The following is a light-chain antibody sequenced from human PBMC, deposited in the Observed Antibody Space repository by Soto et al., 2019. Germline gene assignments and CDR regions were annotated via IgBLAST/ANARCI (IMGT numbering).Light chain of an antibody. J-gene: IGKJ1*01. V-gene: IGKV3D-15*01. CDR2: GAS. Sequence: EIVMTQSPANLSVSPGESVSLSCRASQTISDNLAWYQQKPGQAPRLLIHGASTRATGVPDRFSGSGSGTDFTLTISRLEPEDFAVYHCQQYGSLSWTFGQGTKVEIK. CDR3: QQYGSLSWT. CDR1: QTISDN.